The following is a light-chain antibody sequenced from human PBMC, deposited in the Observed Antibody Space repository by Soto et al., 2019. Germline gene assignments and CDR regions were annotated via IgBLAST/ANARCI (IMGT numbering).Light chain of an antibody. J-gene: IGLJ2*01. CDR3: SSYVGSNSQEV. CDR1: SSDVGAYNY. Sequence: QSALTQPPSASGSPGQSVTISCTGTSSDVGAYNYVSWYQQHPGKAPKLMIYEVSERPSGVPDRFSGSKSGNTASLTVSGLQAEDEADYYCSSYVGSNSQEVFGGGTQLTVL. V-gene: IGLV2-8*01. CDR2: EVS.